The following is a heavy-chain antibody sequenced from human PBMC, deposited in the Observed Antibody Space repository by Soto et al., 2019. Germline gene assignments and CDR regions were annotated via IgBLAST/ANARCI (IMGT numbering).Heavy chain of an antibody. Sequence: ASVKVSCKASGGTFSSYAISWVRQAPGQGPEWMGGIIPIFGTANYAQKFQGRVTITADESTSTAYMEVSSLRSEDTAVYYCARVREVTTEGLRTYYYYGMDVWGQGTTVTV. CDR3: ARVREVTTEGLRTYYYYGMDV. D-gene: IGHD4-4*01. J-gene: IGHJ6*02. CDR1: GGTFSSYA. CDR2: IIPIFGTA. V-gene: IGHV1-69*13.